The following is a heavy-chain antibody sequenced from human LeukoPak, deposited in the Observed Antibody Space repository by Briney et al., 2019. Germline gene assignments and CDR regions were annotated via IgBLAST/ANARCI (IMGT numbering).Heavy chain of an antibody. CDR2: INPNSGGT. D-gene: IGHD3-9*01. Sequence: ASVKVSCKTSESIFSGSFIHWVRQAPGQGLEWMGWINPNSGGTNYAQMFQGRVTMTRDTSISTAYMELSRLRSDDTAVYYCARDHKIERAILTGYPGRPREYYYYGMDIWGQGTTVTVSS. CDR3: ARDHKIERAILTGYPGRPREYYYYGMDI. CDR1: ESIFSGSF. J-gene: IGHJ6*02. V-gene: IGHV1-2*02.